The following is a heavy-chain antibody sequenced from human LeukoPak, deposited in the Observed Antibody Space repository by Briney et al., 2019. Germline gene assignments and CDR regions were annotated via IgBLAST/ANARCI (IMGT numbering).Heavy chain of an antibody. J-gene: IGHJ6*03. CDR1: GGSISSYY. V-gene: IGHV4-59*01. CDR3: ARGGSESYRNYYYMDV. CDR2: IYYSGST. D-gene: IGHD3-10*01. Sequence: SETLSLTCTVSGGSISSYYWIWIRQPPGKGLEWIGYIYYSGSTNYNPSLKSRVTISVDTSKDQFSLNLSSVTTADTAVYYCARGGSESYRNYYYMDVWGKGTTVTVSS.